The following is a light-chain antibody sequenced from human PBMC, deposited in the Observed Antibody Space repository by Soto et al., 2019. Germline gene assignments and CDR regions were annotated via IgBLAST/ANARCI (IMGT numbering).Light chain of an antibody. CDR1: SSDVGSYDY. V-gene: IGLV2-14*01. J-gene: IGLJ1*01. CDR3: SSYTGTSTFV. Sequence: QSALTQPASVSGSPGQSITISFTGTSSDVGSYDYVSWYQQLPGKAPKLMIYDVNNRPSGVSNRFSGSKSGNTASLTISGLQAEDEADYYCSSYTGTSTFVFGGGTKVTVL. CDR2: DVN.